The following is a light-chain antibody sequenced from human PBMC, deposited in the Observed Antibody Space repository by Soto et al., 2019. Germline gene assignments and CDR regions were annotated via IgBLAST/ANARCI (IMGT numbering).Light chain of an antibody. CDR1: QSVSSSY. V-gene: IGKV3-20*01. CDR2: GAS. CDR3: QQYRSSPRT. Sequence: EIVLTQSPGTLSLSPGERAILSCRASQSVSSSYLAWYQQKPGQAPRLLIYGASSRATGIPDRFSGSGSGTDFTLTISRLEPEDFAVYYCQQYRSSPRTFGQGTKVEIK. J-gene: IGKJ1*01.